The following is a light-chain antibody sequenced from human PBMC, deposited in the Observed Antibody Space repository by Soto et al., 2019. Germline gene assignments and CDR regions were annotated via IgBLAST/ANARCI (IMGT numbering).Light chain of an antibody. V-gene: IGKV2-28*01. Sequence: DIVMTQSPPSLPVSPGEPASISCRSSQSLLQSDGNNYLDWYLQKPGQSPQLLIYLGSSRASGVPDRFSGSGSGTDFTLKISRVEAGDVGVYYCMQALLIPKTFGKGTKV. CDR3: MQALLIPKT. CDR1: QSLLQSDGNNY. J-gene: IGKJ1*01. CDR2: LGS.